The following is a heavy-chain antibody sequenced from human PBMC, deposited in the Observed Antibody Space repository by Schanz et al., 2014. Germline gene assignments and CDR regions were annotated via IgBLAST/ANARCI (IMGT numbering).Heavy chain of an antibody. CDR2: ISGSGGST. D-gene: IGHD6-19*01. J-gene: IGHJ6*03. CDR1: GFTFSNHA. CDR3: ARDHQWLARYYMDV. V-gene: IGHV3-23*01. Sequence: EVHLLESGGGLVQPGGSLRLSCAASGFTFSNHALSWVRQAPGKGLEWVSAISGSGGSTYYADSVKGRFIISRDNSKNNSKNTLYLQMNSLRAEDTAVYYCARDHQWLARYYMDVWGKGTTVTVSS.